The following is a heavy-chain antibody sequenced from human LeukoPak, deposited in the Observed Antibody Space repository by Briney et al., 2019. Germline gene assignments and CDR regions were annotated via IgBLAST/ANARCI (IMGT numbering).Heavy chain of an antibody. J-gene: IGHJ4*02. CDR2: IYTSGST. Sequence: PSETLSLTCTVSGGSISSYYWSWIRQPAGKGLEWIGRIYTSGSTNYNPSLKSRVTMSVDTSKNQFSLKLSSVTAADTAVYYCARDRGGSYYVVYYFDYWGQGTLVTVSS. CDR1: GGSISSYY. V-gene: IGHV4-4*07. D-gene: IGHD1-26*01. CDR3: ARDRGGSYYVVYYFDY.